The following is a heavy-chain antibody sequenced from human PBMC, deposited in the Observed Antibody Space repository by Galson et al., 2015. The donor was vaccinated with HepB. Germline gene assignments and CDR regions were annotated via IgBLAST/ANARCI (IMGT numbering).Heavy chain of an antibody. CDR3: ARVPVVGATIYDY. CDR1: GYTFTRYA. J-gene: IGHJ4*02. Sequence: SVKVSCKASGYTFTRYAMHWVRQAPGQRLEWMGWINAGNGNTKYSQKFQGRVTITRDTSASTAYMELSSLRTEDTAVYYCARVPVVGATIYDYWGQGTLVTVSS. V-gene: IGHV1-3*01. D-gene: IGHD1-26*01. CDR2: INAGNGNT.